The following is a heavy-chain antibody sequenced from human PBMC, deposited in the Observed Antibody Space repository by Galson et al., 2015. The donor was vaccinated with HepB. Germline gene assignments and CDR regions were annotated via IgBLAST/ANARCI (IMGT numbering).Heavy chain of an antibody. Sequence: SLRLSCAASGFTFSSYGMHWVRQAPGKGLEWVAVISYDGSNKYYADSVKGRFTISRDNSKNTLYLQMNSLRAEDTAVYYCARVNGYDILTGTPYYYYMDVWGKGTTVTVSS. V-gene: IGHV3-30*03. J-gene: IGHJ6*03. D-gene: IGHD3-9*01. CDR2: ISYDGSNK. CDR1: GFTFSSYG. CDR3: ARVNGYDILTGTPYYYYMDV.